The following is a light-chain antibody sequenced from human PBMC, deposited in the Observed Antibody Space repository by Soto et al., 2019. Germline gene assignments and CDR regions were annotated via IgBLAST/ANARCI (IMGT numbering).Light chain of an antibody. J-gene: IGKJ2*01. V-gene: IGKV4-1*01. CDR1: QSVLYSSNTKNY. CDR2: LAS. CDR3: QQYYSTPRT. Sequence: DIVMTQSPDSLAVSLGERATINCKSSQSVLYSSNTKNYLAWYQQKPGQPPKLLIYLASTRESGVPDRFSGSGSGTDFALTISSLQAEDVAVYYCQQYYSTPRTFCQGTKLEIK.